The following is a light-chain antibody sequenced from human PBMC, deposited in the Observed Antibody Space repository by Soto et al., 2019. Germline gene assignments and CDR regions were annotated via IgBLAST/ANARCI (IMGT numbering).Light chain of an antibody. V-gene: IGKV3-20*01. Sequence: EIGLTQSPGTLSLSPGERATLSCRASQSVSSKYLAWYQQKPGQAPRVLIYGTSIRASGVPERFSGGGSGTDFTLTITRLEPEDFAVYYCQQYGSSLFTFGPGTKVDIK. J-gene: IGKJ3*01. CDR3: QQYGSSLFT. CDR2: GTS. CDR1: QSVSSKY.